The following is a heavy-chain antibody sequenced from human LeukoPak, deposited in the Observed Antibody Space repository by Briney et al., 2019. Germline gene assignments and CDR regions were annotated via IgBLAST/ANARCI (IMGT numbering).Heavy chain of an antibody. Sequence: GGSLRLSCAASGFTVSSNYMSWVRQAPGKGLEWVSVIYSGGSTYYADSVKGRFTISRDNSKNTLYLQMNSLRAEDTAVYCCARDLGWFGIFDYWGQGTLVTVSS. CDR2: IYSGGST. D-gene: IGHD3-10*01. CDR1: GFTVSSNY. V-gene: IGHV3-66*01. J-gene: IGHJ4*02. CDR3: ARDLGWFGIFDY.